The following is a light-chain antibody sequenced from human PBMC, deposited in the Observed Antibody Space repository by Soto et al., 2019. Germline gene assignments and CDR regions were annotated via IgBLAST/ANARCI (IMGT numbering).Light chain of an antibody. Sequence: QSVLTQPASVSGTPGQRVTISCSGSSSNIGSNAISWYQKLPGTAHKLLIYIDNQRPSGVPDRFSGSQSGTSASLAITGLQAEDEADYYCAAWDGSLRGVIFGGGTKLTVL. J-gene: IGLJ2*01. CDR3: AAWDGSLRGVI. CDR2: IDN. CDR1: SSNIGSNA. V-gene: IGLV1-44*01.